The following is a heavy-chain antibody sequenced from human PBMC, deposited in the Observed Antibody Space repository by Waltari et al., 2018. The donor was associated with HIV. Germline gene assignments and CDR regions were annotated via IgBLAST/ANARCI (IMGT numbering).Heavy chain of an antibody. CDR3: TSTGGGITDY. V-gene: IGHV3-15*02. CDR1: GFTLTNAW. D-gene: IGHD2-15*01. CDR2: IKSEDDGGTT. J-gene: IGHJ4*02. Sequence: EVQLVEYGGALVKPGESLRLSCAASGFTLTNAWMSWVRQAPGKGLEWVGRIKSEDDGGTTDYAAPVKGRFTISRDDSKNALYLQMNSLKTEDTALYYCTSTGGGITDYWGQGTLVTVSS.